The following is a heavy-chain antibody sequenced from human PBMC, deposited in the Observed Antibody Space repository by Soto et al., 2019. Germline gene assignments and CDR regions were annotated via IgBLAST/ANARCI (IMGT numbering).Heavy chain of an antibody. CDR2: INPKTGDT. J-gene: IGHJ4*02. V-gene: IGHV1-2*02. Sequence: ASVKVSCKASGYTFVAYYVFWVRQAPGHGLEWMGWINPKTGDTNYAQNFQGRVTMTRDTSVTTAYMELSRLTSDDTALYYRARQLAYCGGDCYTEPIDYWGQGTPVTVSS. CDR3: ARQLAYCGGDCYTEPIDY. CDR1: GYTFVAYY. D-gene: IGHD2-21*02.